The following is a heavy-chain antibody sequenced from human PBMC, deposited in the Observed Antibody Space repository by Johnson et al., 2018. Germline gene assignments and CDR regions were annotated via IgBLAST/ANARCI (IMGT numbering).Heavy chain of an antibody. CDR1: GFTFSSYG. Sequence: QVQLVESGGGVVQPGRSLRLSCAASGFTFSSYGMHWVRQAPGKGLEWVAVIWYDGSNKSYADAVKGRFIISRNNSKNTLYLQMKSLRAEDTALYYCAREGVIAVAGTTVSYGMDVWGQGTTVTVSS. J-gene: IGHJ6*02. V-gene: IGHV3-33*01. D-gene: IGHD6-19*01. CDR2: IWYDGSNK. CDR3: AREGVIAVAGTTVSYGMDV.